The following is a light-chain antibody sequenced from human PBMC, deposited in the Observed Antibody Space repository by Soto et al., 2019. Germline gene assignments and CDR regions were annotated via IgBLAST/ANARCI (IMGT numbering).Light chain of an antibody. Sequence: DIQMTQSPSSLSASVGDRVTITCRASQSISRYLNWYQQKPGKAHKPLIYAASSLQSGVPSRFSGRGSGTDFTLTISSLQPEDFAAYYCQQCYSTPFTFGLGTKGDI. CDR3: QQCYSTPFT. CDR1: QSISRY. V-gene: IGKV1-39*01. CDR2: AAS. J-gene: IGKJ3*01.